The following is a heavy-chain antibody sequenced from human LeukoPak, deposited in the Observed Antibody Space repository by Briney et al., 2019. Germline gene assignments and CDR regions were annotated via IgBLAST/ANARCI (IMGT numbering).Heavy chain of an antibody. CDR3: ARQVDCGWYSCYFDY. CDR1: GGSISSGGYS. Sequence: TSSQTLSLTCAVSGGSISSGGYSWSWIRQPPGKGLEWIGYIYHSGSTYYNPSLKSRVTISVDTSKNQFSLKLSSVTAADTAVYYCARQVDCGWYSCYFDYWGQGTLVTVSS. CDR2: IYHSGST. D-gene: IGHD6-19*01. J-gene: IGHJ4*02. V-gene: IGHV4-30-2*02.